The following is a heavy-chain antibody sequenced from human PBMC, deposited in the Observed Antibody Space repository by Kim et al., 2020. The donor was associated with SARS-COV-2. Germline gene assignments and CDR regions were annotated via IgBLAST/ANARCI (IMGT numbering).Heavy chain of an antibody. CDR2: MYYSGST. V-gene: IGHV4-39*01. CDR1: GVSMSRSSYY. D-gene: IGHD5-12*01. J-gene: IGHJ4*02. CDR3: ARLYSARPDY. Sequence: SETLSLTCTVSGVSMSRSSYYWGWIRQPPGKGLEWIGSMYYSGSTYYNPSLKSRVTISGDTSKNQFSLKMTSVIAADTAVYYCARLYSARPDYWGQGTLVTVSS.